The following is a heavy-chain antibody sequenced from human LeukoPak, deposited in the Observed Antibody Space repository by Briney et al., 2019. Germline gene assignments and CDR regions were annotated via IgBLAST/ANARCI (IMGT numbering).Heavy chain of an antibody. CDR1: GGSFSGYY. J-gene: IGHJ6*04. Sequence: PSETLSLACAVYGGSFSGYYWSWIRQPPGKGLEWIGEINHSGSTNYNPSLKSRVTISVDTSKNQFSLKLSSVTAADTAVYYCARDIMVRGAIKPSGMDVWGKGTTVTVSS. CDR2: INHSGST. V-gene: IGHV4-34*01. D-gene: IGHD3-10*01. CDR3: ARDIMVRGAIKPSGMDV.